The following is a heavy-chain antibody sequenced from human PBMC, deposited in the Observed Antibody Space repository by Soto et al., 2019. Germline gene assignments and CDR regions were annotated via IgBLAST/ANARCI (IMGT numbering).Heavy chain of an antibody. CDR2: INAGNGNT. V-gene: IGHV1-3*01. CDR1: GYTFTSYA. J-gene: IGHJ4*02. CDR3: ARDIVVVPAAIGPFDY. D-gene: IGHD2-2*01. Sequence: ASGKVSCKASGYTFTSYAMHWVRQAPGQKREGRGWINAGNGNTKYSQKFQGRVTITRDTSASTAYMELSSLRSEDTAVYYCARDIVVVPAAIGPFDYWGQGTLVTVSS.